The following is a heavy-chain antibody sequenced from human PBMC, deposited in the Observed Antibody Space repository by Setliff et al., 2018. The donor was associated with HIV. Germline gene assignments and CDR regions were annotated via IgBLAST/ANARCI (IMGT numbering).Heavy chain of an antibody. CDR1: GGTFRSFA. Sequence: GPQVKVSCKASGGTFRSFAFNWVRQAPGQGLEWMGRIIPIFGSSNYAQNFQGRITISADTSTSTAYMEITGLRSEDSATYFCATYRVVPAQDNWFDSWGQGTLVTVSS. V-gene: IGHV1-69*06. CDR2: IIPIFGSS. J-gene: IGHJ5*01. CDR3: ATYRVVPAQDNWFDS. D-gene: IGHD2-21*01.